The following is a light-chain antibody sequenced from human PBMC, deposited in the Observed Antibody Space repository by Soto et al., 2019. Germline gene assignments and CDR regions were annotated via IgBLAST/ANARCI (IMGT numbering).Light chain of an antibody. CDR2: GNS. V-gene: IGLV1-40*01. J-gene: IGLJ3*02. CDR1: SSNIGAGFD. CDR3: QSYERSLSRRV. Sequence: QSVLTQPPSMSGAPGQRVTISCAGSSSNIGAGFDVHWYQQLPGTAPKLLIYGNSNRPSGVPDRFSGSKSGTSASLAITGLQPEDEADYYCQSYERSLSRRVFGGGTQLTVL.